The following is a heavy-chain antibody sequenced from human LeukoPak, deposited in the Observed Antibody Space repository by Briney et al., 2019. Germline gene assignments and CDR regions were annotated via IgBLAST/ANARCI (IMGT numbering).Heavy chain of an antibody. CDR3: ARGRTPPPYYYDSSGYYGKGWFDP. V-gene: IGHV4-34*01. D-gene: IGHD3-22*01. CDR1: GGSFSGYY. CDR2: INHSGST. Sequence: SETLSLTCAVYGGSFSGYYWSWIRQPPGKGLEWVGEINHSGSTNYNPSLKSRVTISVDTSKDQFSLKLSSVTAADTAVYYCARGRTPPPYYYDSSGYYGKGWFDPWGQGTLVTVSS. J-gene: IGHJ5*02.